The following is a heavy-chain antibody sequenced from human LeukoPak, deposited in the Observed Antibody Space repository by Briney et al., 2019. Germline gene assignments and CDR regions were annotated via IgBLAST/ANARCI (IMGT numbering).Heavy chain of an antibody. D-gene: IGHD3-22*01. CDR1: GFTANNNY. CDR2: IYSGGSA. V-gene: IGHV3-53*01. Sequence: PGGSLRLSCAASGFTANNNYVSWVRQAPGKSLQWVSLIYSGGSAYYEDSVKCRFTISRDSSKNMVFLQMNSLRAEDTAVYYCASSGAYSDFDFWGQGTLVTVSS. J-gene: IGHJ4*02. CDR3: ASSGAYSDFDF.